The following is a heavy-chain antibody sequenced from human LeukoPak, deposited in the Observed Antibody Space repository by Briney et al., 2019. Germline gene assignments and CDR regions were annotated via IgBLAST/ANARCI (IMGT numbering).Heavy chain of an antibody. Sequence: SVKVSCKASGGTFSSYAISWVRQAPGQGLEWMGRIIPIFGTANYAQKFQGRVTITTDESTSTAYMELSSLRSEDTAVYYCARPARGYSYGNFDYWGQGTLVTVSS. CDR1: GGTFSSYA. CDR3: ARPARGYSYGNFDY. D-gene: IGHD5-18*01. V-gene: IGHV1-69*05. CDR2: IIPIFGTA. J-gene: IGHJ4*02.